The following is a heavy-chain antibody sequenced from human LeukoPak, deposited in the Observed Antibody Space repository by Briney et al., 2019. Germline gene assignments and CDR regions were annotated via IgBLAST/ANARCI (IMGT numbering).Heavy chain of an antibody. Sequence: PGGSLRLSCAVSGFIVSSNHMNWVRQAPGKGLEWVSVIYSGGCGGGPFYADSVKGRFTTSSDSSKNTPFLQMNSLRAEDTAVYYCARDVYGDGYNSFDYWGLGILVTVSS. D-gene: IGHD5-24*01. V-gene: IGHV3-66*01. CDR2: IYSGGCGGGP. CDR1: GFIVSSNH. CDR3: ARDVYGDGYNSFDY. J-gene: IGHJ4*02.